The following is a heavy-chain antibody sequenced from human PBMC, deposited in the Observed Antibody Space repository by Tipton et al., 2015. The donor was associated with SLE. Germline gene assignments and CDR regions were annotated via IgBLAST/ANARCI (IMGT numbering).Heavy chain of an antibody. J-gene: IGHJ6*02. V-gene: IGHV1-46*01. CDR2: INPSGGST. D-gene: IGHD6-13*01. Sequence: QSGAEVKKPGASVKVSCKASGYTFTSYYMHWVRQAPGQGLEWMGIINPSGGSTSYAQKFQGRVTMTRDTSTSTVYMELSSLRSEDPPVYYCAGGESSWYRLYYYYYGMDVWGQGTTVTVSS. CDR3: AGGESSWYRLYYYYYGMDV. CDR1: GYTFTSYY.